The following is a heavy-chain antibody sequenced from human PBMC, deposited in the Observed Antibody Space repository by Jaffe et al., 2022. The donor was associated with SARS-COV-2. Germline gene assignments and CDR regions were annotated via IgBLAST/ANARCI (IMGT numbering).Heavy chain of an antibody. D-gene: IGHD2-15*01. Sequence: QLQLQESGPGLVKPSETLSLTCTVSGGSISSSSYYWGWIRQPPGKGLEWIGSIYYSGSTYYNPSLKSRVTISVDTSKDQFSLKLSSVTAADTAVYYCARQVVAAKFYLDYWGQGTLVTVSS. CDR1: GGSISSSSYY. CDR3: ARQVVAAKFYLDY. V-gene: IGHV4-39*01. J-gene: IGHJ4*02. CDR2: IYYSGST.